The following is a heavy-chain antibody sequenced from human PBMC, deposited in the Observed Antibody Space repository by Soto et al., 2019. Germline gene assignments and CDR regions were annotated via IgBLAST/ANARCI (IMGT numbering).Heavy chain of an antibody. D-gene: IGHD3-22*01. V-gene: IGHV4-59*12. CDR1: GGSTSSYY. J-gene: IGHJ4*02. CDR3: ARLSNYYDPDY. CDR2: IYYSGST. Sequence: SETLSLTCTVSGGSTSSYYWSWIRQPPGKGLEWIGYIYYSGSTNYNPSLKSRVTISVDTSKNQFSLKLSSVTAADTAVYYCARLSNYYDPDYWGQGTLVTVS.